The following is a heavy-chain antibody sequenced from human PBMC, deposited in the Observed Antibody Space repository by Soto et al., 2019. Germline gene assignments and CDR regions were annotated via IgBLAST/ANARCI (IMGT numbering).Heavy chain of an antibody. D-gene: IGHD6-19*01. CDR1: GYSFTSYW. Sequence: GESLKISCKGSGYSFTSYWIGWVRQMPGKGLEWMGIIYPGDSDTRYSPSFQGQVAISADKSISTAYLQWSSLKASGTAMYYCARGAVAGHNWFDPWGQGTLVTVSS. J-gene: IGHJ5*02. V-gene: IGHV5-51*01. CDR2: IYPGDSDT. CDR3: ARGAVAGHNWFDP.